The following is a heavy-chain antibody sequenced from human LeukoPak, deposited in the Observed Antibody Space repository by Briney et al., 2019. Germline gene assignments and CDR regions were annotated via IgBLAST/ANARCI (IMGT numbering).Heavy chain of an antibody. V-gene: IGHV3-23*01. J-gene: IGHJ4*02. CDR1: GFTFSSNA. CDR2: ISGSGDT. D-gene: IGHD6-19*01. Sequence: GSLSLSCAASGFTFSSNAMTWVRQAPGKGLAWVSSISGSGDTYYADSVKGRFTISRDNSKNTLYLRMNSLRAEDTAVYYCAKDLIGTVAGDYWGQGTLVTVSS. CDR3: AKDLIGTVAGDY.